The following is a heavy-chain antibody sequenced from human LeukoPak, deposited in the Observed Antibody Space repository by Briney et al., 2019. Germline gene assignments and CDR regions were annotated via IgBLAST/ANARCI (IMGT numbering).Heavy chain of an antibody. CDR3: AINSYDSSGYTDY. Sequence: ASVNVSCKASGYTFTSYDINWVRQATGQGLAWMGWMNPNRGNTGYAQKFQGRVTMTRNTSISTAYMELSSLRSEDTAVYYCAINSYDSSGYTDYWGQGTLVTVSS. D-gene: IGHD3-22*01. J-gene: IGHJ4*02. V-gene: IGHV1-8*01. CDR2: MNPNRGNT. CDR1: GYTFTSYD.